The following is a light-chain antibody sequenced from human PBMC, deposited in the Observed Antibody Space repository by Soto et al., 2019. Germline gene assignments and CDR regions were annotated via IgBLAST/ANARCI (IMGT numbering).Light chain of an antibody. Sequence: LVLTQSTATLAFSPGEGATLSCRASQSVSSSYIAWYQQRHGQTPGLRIYGASTRATGIPDRFSGSVSGTEGTITIGGLQKDDCSTYYCQQFNSYPITFGQGTRLEIK. J-gene: IGKJ5*01. CDR1: QSVSSSY. CDR3: QQFNSYPIT. CDR2: GAS. V-gene: IGKV3-20*01.